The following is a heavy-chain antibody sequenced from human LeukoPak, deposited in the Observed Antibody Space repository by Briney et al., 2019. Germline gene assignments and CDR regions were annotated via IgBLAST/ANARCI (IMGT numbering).Heavy chain of an antibody. D-gene: IGHD4-17*01. CDR1: GFTVSTNY. Sequence: AGGSLRLSCAASGFTVSTNYMSWVRQAPGKGLEWVSLIYSGGGTYYADSVKGRFTISRDNSRNTLSLQMNSLRVDDTAVYYCARGYRSVTTWGCFDYWGQGALVTVSS. CDR3: ARGYRSVTTWGCFDY. J-gene: IGHJ4*02. CDR2: IYSGGGT. V-gene: IGHV3-66*01.